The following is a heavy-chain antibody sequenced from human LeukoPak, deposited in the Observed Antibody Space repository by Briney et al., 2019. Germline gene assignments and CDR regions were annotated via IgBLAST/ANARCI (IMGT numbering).Heavy chain of an antibody. CDR2: ITGSGGST. CDR1: GFTFSSYA. CDR3: VSPVRDY. J-gene: IGHJ4*02. Sequence: GGSLRLSCAASGFTFSSYALTWVRQAPGKGLEWVSTITGSGGSTYYADSVKGRFTISRDNSKNTLYLQMNSLRAEGTAVYYCVSPVRDYWGQGTLVTVSS. V-gene: IGHV3-23*01.